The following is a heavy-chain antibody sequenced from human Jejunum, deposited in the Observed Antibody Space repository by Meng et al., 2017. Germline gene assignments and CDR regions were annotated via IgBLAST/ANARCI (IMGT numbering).Heavy chain of an antibody. D-gene: IGHD2-21*01. CDR3: AKELANSRPFDY. J-gene: IGHJ4*02. Sequence: GESLKISCAASGFIFTNYDMSWVRQAPGKGPEWVSTVTIDGATHYADSVKGRFTISRDNSKNTLFLQMNSLRVEDTAIYYCAKELANSRPFDYWGQETLVTVSS. CDR1: GFIFTNYD. V-gene: IGHV3-23*01. CDR2: VTIDGAT.